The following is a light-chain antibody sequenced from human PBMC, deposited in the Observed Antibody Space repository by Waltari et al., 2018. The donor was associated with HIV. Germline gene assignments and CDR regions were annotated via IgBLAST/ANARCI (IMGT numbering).Light chain of an antibody. V-gene: IGKV1-12*01. CDR1: QGVSSS. CDR2: LAS. Sequence: DIQMTQSPSSVSGSVGDRVTITCRASQGVSSSLAWYRQRPGEAPELLIYLASNLQAGVPSRFSGGGSAADYTLTISSLQPEDFATYYCQQSYSIPYTFGPGTKLEIK. J-gene: IGKJ2*01. CDR3: QQSYSIPYT.